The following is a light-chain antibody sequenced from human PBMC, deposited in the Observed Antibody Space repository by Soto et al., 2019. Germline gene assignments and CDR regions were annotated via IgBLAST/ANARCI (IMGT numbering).Light chain of an antibody. J-gene: IGLJ3*02. CDR3: HSYDDSLSGSV. V-gene: IGLV1-40*01. CDR2: GDN. CDR1: SSNLGAGFD. Sequence: QAVVTQPPSVSGAPGQRLTISCTGTSSNLGAGFDVHWYQQLPGTPPKLLIYGDNNRPSGVPDRFSGSKSGTSASLAITGLQAEDEADYYCHSYDDSLSGSVFGGGTKLTVL.